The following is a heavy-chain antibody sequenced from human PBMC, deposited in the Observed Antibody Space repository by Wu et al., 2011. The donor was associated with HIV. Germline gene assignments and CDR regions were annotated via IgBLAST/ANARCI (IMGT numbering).Heavy chain of an antibody. Sequence: QVQLVQSGAEVKRPGASVKVSCGASGYTFTSYNIHWVRLAPGQGLEWMGMITPSDYGTTSAQKFQGRVTLTTDTSAKTVYMDLISLRSDDTAIYFCARDVLRYFDWLLGVEYYFDYWGQGTLVTVSS. V-gene: IGHV1-46*01. CDR3: ARDVLRYFDWLLGVEYYFDY. D-gene: IGHD3-9*01. CDR2: ITPSDYGT. CDR1: GYTFTSYN. J-gene: IGHJ4*02.